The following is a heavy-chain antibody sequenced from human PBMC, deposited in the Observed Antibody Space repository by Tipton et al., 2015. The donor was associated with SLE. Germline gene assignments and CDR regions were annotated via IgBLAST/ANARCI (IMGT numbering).Heavy chain of an antibody. J-gene: IGHJ4*02. CDR3: TSGSGGYQRTDY. V-gene: IGHV4-34*01. Sequence: TLSLTCAVYGGSLSGHCWAWIRQPPGKGPEWIGEINHGGSATYNPSLESRVTISVDTSKNQFSLQLTSVTAADTALYYCTSGSGGYQRTDYWGQGTLVTVSS. CDR1: GGSLSGHC. CDR2: INHGGSA. D-gene: IGHD5-12*01.